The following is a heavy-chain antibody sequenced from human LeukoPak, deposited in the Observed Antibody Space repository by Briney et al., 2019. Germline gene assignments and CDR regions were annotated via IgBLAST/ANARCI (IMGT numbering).Heavy chain of an antibody. J-gene: IGHJ4*02. Sequence: PGGSLRLSCAASGFTFSGNGMSWVRQAPGKGPEWVSGVTGDGATTYYADSVKGRFTISRDNSKNTVYLQMNSLRAEDTAFYYCVKMQGYFDYWSQGTLVTVSS. CDR1: GFTFSGNG. V-gene: IGHV3-23*01. CDR2: VTGDGATT. CDR3: VKMQGYFDY.